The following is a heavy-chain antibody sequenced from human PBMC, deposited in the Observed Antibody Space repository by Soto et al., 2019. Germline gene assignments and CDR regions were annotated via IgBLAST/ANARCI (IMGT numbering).Heavy chain of an antibody. CDR1: GFTFSSYA. CDR3: ARGGGSGSYYNGWFDP. V-gene: IGHV3-30-3*01. Sequence: HPGGSLRLSCAASGFTFSSYAMHWVRQAPGKGLEWVAVISYDGSNKYYADSVKGRFTISRDNSKNTLYLQMNSLRAEDTAVYYCARGGGSGSYYNGWFDPWGQGTLVTVSS. D-gene: IGHD1-26*01. J-gene: IGHJ5*02. CDR2: ISYDGSNK.